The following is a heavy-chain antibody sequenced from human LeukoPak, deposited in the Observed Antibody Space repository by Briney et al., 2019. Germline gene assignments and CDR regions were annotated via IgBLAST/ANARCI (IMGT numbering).Heavy chain of an antibody. CDR3: ARGYSYGYDS. CDR2: ISSSGSTI. J-gene: IGHJ5*01. V-gene: IGHV3-48*03. CDR1: GFTFSSYE. D-gene: IGHD5-18*01. Sequence: PGGSLRLSCAVSGFTFSSYEMNWVRQAPGRGLEWVSYISSSGSTIHYADSVKGRFTISRDNAKNSLYLQMNSLRGDDTAVYHCARGYSYGYDSWGQGTLVTVSS.